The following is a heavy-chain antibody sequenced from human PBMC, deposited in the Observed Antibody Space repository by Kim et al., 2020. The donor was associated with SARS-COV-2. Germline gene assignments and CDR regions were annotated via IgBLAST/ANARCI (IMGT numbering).Heavy chain of an antibody. CDR1: GYSISSGYY. Sequence: SETLSLTCTVSGYSISSGYYWGWIRQPPGKGLEWIGSIYHSGSTYYNPSLKSRVTISVDTSKNQFSLKLSSVTAADTAVYYCARVPLVRGVMQWFDPWG. CDR3: ARVPLVRGVMQWFDP. CDR2: IYHSGST. D-gene: IGHD3-10*01. J-gene: IGHJ5*02. V-gene: IGHV4-38-2*02.